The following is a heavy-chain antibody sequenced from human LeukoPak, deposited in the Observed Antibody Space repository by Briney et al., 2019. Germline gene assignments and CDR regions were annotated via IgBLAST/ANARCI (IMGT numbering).Heavy chain of an antibody. J-gene: IGHJ4*02. CDR2: ISSSSSYI. CDR3: AASRWSGALDF. CDR1: GFTFSSYS. V-gene: IGHV3-21*01. D-gene: IGHD3-3*01. Sequence: PGGSLRLSCAASGFTFSSYSMNWVRQAPGKGLEWVSSISSSSSYIYYADSVKGRFTISRNNARNTLYLQMNNLRDDDSAVYYCAASRWSGALDFWGKGSLVSVSS.